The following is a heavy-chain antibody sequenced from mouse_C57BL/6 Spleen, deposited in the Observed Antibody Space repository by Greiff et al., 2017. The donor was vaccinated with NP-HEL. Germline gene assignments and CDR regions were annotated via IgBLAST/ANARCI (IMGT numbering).Heavy chain of an antibody. J-gene: IGHJ1*03. CDR2: INPRSGYT. CDR3: ARSHWDWYFDV. D-gene: IGHD4-1*01. CDR1: GYTFTSYT. V-gene: IGHV1-4*01. Sequence: QVQLQQSGAELARPGASVKMSCKASGYTFTSYTMHWVKQRPGQGLAWIGYINPRSGYTKYNQKFKYKATLTADKSSRTAYMQLSSLTSEDSAVYYCARSHWDWYFDVWGTGTTVTVSS.